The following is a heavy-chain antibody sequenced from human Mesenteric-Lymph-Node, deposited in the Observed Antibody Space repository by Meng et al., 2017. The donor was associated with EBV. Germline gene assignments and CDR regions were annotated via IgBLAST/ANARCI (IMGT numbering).Heavy chain of an antibody. CDR3: ARDSGITVTNSFDY. CDR2: IYRTGST. V-gene: IGHV4-61*01. J-gene: IGHJ4*02. Sequence: QGPLQEAGPRLVEPSETLSPTCSVSGGSVSSGSYYWSWIRQPPGKGLEWIGYIYRTGSTDYNPSLNSRVSISIDTSKNQFSLRLTSVTAADTAVYYCARDSGITVTNSFDYWGQGALVTVSS. CDR1: GGSVSSGSYY. D-gene: IGHD1-20*01.